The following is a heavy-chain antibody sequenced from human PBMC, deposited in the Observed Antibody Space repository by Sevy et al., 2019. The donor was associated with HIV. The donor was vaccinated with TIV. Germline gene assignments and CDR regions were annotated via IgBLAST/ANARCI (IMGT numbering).Heavy chain of an antibody. Sequence: ASVKVSCKASGYTFTGYYMHWVRQAPGQGLEWMGWINPNSGGTNYAQKFQGRVTMTRATSISTAYMELSRLRSDDTAVYYCARASIVVVPAATDAFDIWGQGTMVTVSS. CDR1: GYTFTGYY. CDR2: INPNSGGT. D-gene: IGHD2-2*01. V-gene: IGHV1-2*02. J-gene: IGHJ3*02. CDR3: ARASIVVVPAATDAFDI.